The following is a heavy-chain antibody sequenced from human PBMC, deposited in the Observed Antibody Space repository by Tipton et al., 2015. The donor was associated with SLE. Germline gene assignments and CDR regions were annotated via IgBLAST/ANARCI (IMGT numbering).Heavy chain of an antibody. J-gene: IGHJ6*03. V-gene: IGHV5-51*01. CDR1: GYSFTDYW. D-gene: IGHD3-3*01. CDR3: ARHPTVVGVFTRDYNYYMDV. CDR2: IYPGDSDT. Sequence: QLVQSGAEEKKSGESLKISCQASGYSFTDYWIGWVRQMPGKGLEWIGSIYPGDSDTRYSPSFQGQVTLSADKSISTAFLQWSSLKASDTAMFYCARHPTVVGVFTRDYNYYMDVWGNGTTVSVSS.